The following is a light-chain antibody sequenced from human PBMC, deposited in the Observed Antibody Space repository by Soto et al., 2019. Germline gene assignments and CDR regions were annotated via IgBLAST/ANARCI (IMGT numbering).Light chain of an antibody. J-gene: IGLJ3*02. CDR3: SAYTARSTLV. CDR1: MRDVGAYNL. CDR2: EVR. V-gene: IGLV2-14*01. Sequence: QSVLTQPASVSGSAGQSITISCSGTMRDVGAYNLVSWYQQHPGTDPKLIIYEVRNRPSGISSRFSGSRSGNTASLTISGLRPEDEGDYYCSAYTARSTLVFGGGTKLTVL.